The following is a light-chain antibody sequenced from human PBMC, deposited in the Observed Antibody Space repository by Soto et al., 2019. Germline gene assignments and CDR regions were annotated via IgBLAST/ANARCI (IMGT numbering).Light chain of an antibody. Sequence: QSALTQPPSASGSPGQSVTISCTGTSSDVGGYNYVSWYHQYPGRAPKLMIYEVTKRPSGVPDRFSGSKSGNTASLTVSVHQAEDEADYSCSSYAASNNFYFVFGGGTKLTVL. J-gene: IGLJ3*02. V-gene: IGLV2-8*01. CDR1: SSDVGGYNY. CDR2: EVT. CDR3: SSYAASNNFYFV.